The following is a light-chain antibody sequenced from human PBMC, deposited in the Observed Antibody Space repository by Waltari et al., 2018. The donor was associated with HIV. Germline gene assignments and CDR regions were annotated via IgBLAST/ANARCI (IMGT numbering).Light chain of an antibody. J-gene: IGLJ2*01. CDR2: ENN. Sequence: NFMLTQPPSVSESPGKTVTISCTRSSGHIASNYVQWYQQRPGGAPTTVIYENNQRPSGVPDRFSGSIDSSSNSASLTISGLKTDDEADYYCQSYFASNDVIFGGGTTLTVL. CDR3: QSYFASNDVI. V-gene: IGLV6-57*04. CDR1: SGHIASNY.